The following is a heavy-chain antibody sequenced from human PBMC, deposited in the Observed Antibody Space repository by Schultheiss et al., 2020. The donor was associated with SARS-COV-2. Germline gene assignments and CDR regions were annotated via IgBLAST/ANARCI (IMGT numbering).Heavy chain of an antibody. CDR3: AKDLSGWYSSSSLYGMDV. CDR1: GFTLSTYV. Sequence: SCAASGFTLSTYVMNWVRQVPGKGLEWVSTISGSGGSTYYADSVKGRFTISRDNSKNTLYLQMSSLRGDDTAVYYCAKDLSGWYSSSSLYGMDVWGQGTTVTVSS. CDR2: ISGSGGST. J-gene: IGHJ6*02. D-gene: IGHD6-6*01. V-gene: IGHV3-23*01.